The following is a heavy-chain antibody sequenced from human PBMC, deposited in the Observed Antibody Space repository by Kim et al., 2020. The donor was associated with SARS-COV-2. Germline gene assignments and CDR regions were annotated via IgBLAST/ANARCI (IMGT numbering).Heavy chain of an antibody. J-gene: IGHJ4*02. D-gene: IGHD1-7*01. CDR1: GFTFSSYG. CDR3: AKNWNYSLGY. V-gene: IGHV3-30*18. Sequence: GGSLRLSCAASGFTFSSYGMHWVRQAPGKGLEWVAVISYDGSNKYYADSVKGRFTISRDNSKNTLYLQMNSLRAEDTAVYYCAKNWNYSLGYWGQGTLVTVSS. CDR2: ISYDGSNK.